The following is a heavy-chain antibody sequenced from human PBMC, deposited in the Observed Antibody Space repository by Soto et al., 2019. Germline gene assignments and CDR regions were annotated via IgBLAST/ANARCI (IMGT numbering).Heavy chain of an antibody. CDR2: IHQSGIS. Sequence: QMQLLESGPGLVKPSETLSLTCAVSSASIDNNWNWVRQPPGKGLEWIGEIHQSGISYKNPSRKCRVTMSVDKSKNQFSLNLSSVTAADTAVYFCARSFGWYAFDQWGQGTVVTVSS. J-gene: IGHJ4*02. V-gene: IGHV4-4*02. D-gene: IGHD6-19*01. CDR1: SASIDNN. CDR3: ARSFGWYAFDQ.